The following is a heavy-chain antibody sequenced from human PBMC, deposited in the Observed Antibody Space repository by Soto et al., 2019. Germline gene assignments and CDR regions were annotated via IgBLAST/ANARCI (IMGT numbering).Heavy chain of an antibody. CDR2: IRVGGGDT. Sequence: EVRLLESGGGLAQPGGSRRLSCAASGFTFSSSAMNWVRQAPGKGLEWVSSIRVGGGDTFYADSVRGRFTVSRDISRNTLYLQMNSLRAEDTAIYYCAKCSVGTVRTSGWCNWFDPWGQGTQVTVSS. CDR3: AKCSVGTVRTSGWCNWFDP. V-gene: IGHV3-23*01. J-gene: IGHJ5*02. CDR1: GFTFSSSA. D-gene: IGHD6-19*01.